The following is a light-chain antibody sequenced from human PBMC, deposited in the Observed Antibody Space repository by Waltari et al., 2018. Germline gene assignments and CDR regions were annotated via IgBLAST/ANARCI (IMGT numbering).Light chain of an antibody. CDR3: QQYYTSPALT. V-gene: IGKV4-1*01. J-gene: IGKJ4*01. CDR2: WAS. CDR1: QSVLHRSNMRNP. Sequence: DIVMTQSPDSLAVSLGERATINCKSSQSVLHRSNMRNPLAWYQHKRGQPPKLIIYWASTRESGVPDRFSGSGSETDFSLTINSLQPEDAAVYYCQQYYTSPALTFGGGTTVEIK.